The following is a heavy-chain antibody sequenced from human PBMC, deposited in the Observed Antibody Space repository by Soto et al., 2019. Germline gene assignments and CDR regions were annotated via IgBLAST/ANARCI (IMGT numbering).Heavy chain of an antibody. CDR2: IIPIFGTA. Sequence: ASVKVSCKASGGTFSSYAISWVRQAPGQGLEWMGGIIPIFGTANYAQKFQGRVTITADESTSTAYMELSSLRSEDTAVYYCARDRNGGSCYDYWGQGTLVTVSS. CDR1: GGTFSSYA. CDR3: ARDRNGGSCYDY. J-gene: IGHJ4*02. V-gene: IGHV1-69*13. D-gene: IGHD2-15*01.